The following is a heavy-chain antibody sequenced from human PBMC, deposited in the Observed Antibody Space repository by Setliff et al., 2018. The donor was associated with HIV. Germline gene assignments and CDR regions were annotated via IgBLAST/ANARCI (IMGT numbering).Heavy chain of an antibody. CDR1: GYTFTSYY. D-gene: IGHD1-26*01. CDR2: INPSGGST. CDR3: AGTAGWELPPSLYYYYYYMDV. V-gene: IGHV1-46*01. J-gene: IGHJ6*03. Sequence: ASVKVSCKASGYTFTSYYMHWVRQAPGQGLEWMGIINPSGGSTSYAQKFQGRVNMTRDTSTSTVHMELSSLRSEDTAVYYCAGTAGWELPPSLYYYYYYMDVWGKGTTVTVSS.